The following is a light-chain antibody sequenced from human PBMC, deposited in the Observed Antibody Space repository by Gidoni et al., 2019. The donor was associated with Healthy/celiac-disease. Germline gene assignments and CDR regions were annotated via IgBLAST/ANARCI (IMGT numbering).Light chain of an antibody. Sequence: MVSTQPPGTLSLSPGERATLSCRASQSVSSSYLAWYQQKPGQAPRLLIYGASSRATGIPDRFSGSGSGTDFTLTISRLEPEDFAVYYCQQYGSSPSTFGQGTKVEIK. V-gene: IGKV3-20*01. CDR3: QQYGSSPST. CDR2: GAS. J-gene: IGKJ1*01. CDR1: QSVSSSY.